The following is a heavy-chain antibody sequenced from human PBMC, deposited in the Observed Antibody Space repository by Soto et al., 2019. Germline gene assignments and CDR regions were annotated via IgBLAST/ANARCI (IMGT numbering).Heavy chain of an antibody. CDR1: GYTFTDYA. Sequence: GASVKVSCKASGYTFTDYAIHWVRQAPGQGLEWMGWINVGNGNTGYSRKFQGRATNARDMSASTAYIEVTSLTSEDTAIYYCAREGAHYTPLDHWGQGTLVTVSS. J-gene: IGHJ4*02. V-gene: IGHV1-3*01. D-gene: IGHD2-15*01. CDR2: INVGNGNT. CDR3: AREGAHYTPLDH.